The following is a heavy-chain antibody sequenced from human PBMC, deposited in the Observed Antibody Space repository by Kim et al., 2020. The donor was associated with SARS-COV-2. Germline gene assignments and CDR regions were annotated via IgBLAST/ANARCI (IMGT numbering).Heavy chain of an antibody. CDR1: GGSFSGYY. CDR2: INHSGST. V-gene: IGHV4-34*01. D-gene: IGHD6-13*01. CDR3: ARDTPGSSWSRSFAY. J-gene: IGHJ4*02. Sequence: SETLSLTCAVYGGSFSGYYWSWIRQPPGKGLEWIGEINHSGSTNYNPSLKSRVTISVDTSKNQFSLKLSSVTAADTAVYYCARDTPGSSWSRSFAYWGQGTLVTVSS.